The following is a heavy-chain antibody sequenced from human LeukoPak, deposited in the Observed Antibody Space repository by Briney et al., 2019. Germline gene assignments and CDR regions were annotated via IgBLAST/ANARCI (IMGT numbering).Heavy chain of an antibody. CDR1: GGSISSYY. CDR3: ARAPLYVYYFDY. J-gene: IGHJ4*02. V-gene: IGHV4-59*01. D-gene: IGHD5/OR15-5a*01. CDR2: IYYSGST. Sequence: SETLSLTCTVSGGSISSYYWSWIRQPPGKGLEWIGYIYYSGSTNYNPSLKSRVTISVDTSKNQFSLKLSSVTAADTAVYYCARAPLYVYYFDYWGQGTLITVSS.